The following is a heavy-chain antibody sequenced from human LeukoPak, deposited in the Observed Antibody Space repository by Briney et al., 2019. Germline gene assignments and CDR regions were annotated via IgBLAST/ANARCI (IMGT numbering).Heavy chain of an antibody. D-gene: IGHD1-7*01. CDR3: AKDERNWNYNLASQTYD. V-gene: IGHV3-23*01. J-gene: IGHJ4*02. CDR1: GFRFSSYA. CDR2: ISGSGVST. Sequence: GGSLRLACAASGFRFSSYAMSWVRQAPGKGLEWVSAISGSGVSTYYADSVRGRFTVSRDNSKNTLYLQMSSLRAEDTAVYYCAKDERNWNYNLASQTYDWGQGTLVTVSS.